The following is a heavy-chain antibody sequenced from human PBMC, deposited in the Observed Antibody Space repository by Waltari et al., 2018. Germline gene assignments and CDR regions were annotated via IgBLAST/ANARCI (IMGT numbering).Heavy chain of an antibody. CDR1: GGTFSSYA. V-gene: IGHV1-69*01. J-gene: IGHJ4*02. D-gene: IGHD4-17*01. Sequence: QVQLVQSGAEVKKPGSSVKVSCKASGGTFSSYAISWVRPAPGQGLEWMGGIIPIFGTANYAQKFQGRVTITADESTSTAYMELSSLRSEDTAVYYCARVSLRGSGDDYGDYGDYWGQGTLVTVSS. CDR2: IIPIFGTA. CDR3: ARVSLRGSGDDYGDYGDY.